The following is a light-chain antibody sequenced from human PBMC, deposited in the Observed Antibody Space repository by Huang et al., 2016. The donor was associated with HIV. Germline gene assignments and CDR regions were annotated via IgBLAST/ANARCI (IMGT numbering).Light chain of an antibody. V-gene: IGKV1-NL1*01. CDR3: QQYYNTPRT. Sequence: DIQMTQSPSSLSASIGDRVTITCRASQGIRNSVAWYQQKPGKAPKVLLFATSRLESGVPSRFSGSGSGTEYTLTISSLQPEDFATYYCQQYYNTPRTFGQGTKVEIK. CDR1: QGIRNS. J-gene: IGKJ1*01. CDR2: ATS.